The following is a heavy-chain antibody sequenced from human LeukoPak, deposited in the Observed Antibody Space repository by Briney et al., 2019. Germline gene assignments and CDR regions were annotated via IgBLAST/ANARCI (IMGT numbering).Heavy chain of an antibody. CDR1: GYTFTSYY. V-gene: IGHV1-18*04. CDR3: ARGLRCSSTSCYPGNWFDP. J-gene: IGHJ5*02. Sequence: ASVKVSCKATGYTFTSYYMHWVRQAPGQGLEWMGWISAYNGNTNYAQKLQGRVTMTTDTSTSTAYMELRSLRSDDTTVYYCARGLRCSSTSCYPGNWFDPWGQGTLVTVSS. D-gene: IGHD2-2*01. CDR2: ISAYNGNT.